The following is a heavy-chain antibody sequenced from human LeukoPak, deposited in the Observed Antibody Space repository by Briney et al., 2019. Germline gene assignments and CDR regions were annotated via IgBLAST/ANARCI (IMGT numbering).Heavy chain of an antibody. CDR2: ISGSGVAT. Sequence: PGGSLRLSCAASGFTFSSYAMSWVRQAPGKGLEWVSAISGSGVATYYADSVKGRFTISRDNSKKTLYLQMNNLRAEDTAVYYCAKDRNIAVAGDSFDIWGQGTMVTVSS. CDR1: GFTFSSYA. D-gene: IGHD6-19*01. V-gene: IGHV3-23*01. CDR3: AKDRNIAVAGDSFDI. J-gene: IGHJ3*02.